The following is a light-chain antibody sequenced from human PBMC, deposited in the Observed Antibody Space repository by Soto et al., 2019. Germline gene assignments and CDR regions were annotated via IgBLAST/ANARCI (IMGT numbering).Light chain of an antibody. CDR2: STN. J-gene: IGLJ3*02. Sequence: QTVVTQEPSFSVSPGGTVTLTCGLSSGSVSISYYPSWYQQTPGQAPRTLIYSTNSRSSGVPDRFSGSILGNKAALTITGAQADDESNYYCVLYMGSGIGLFGGGTKLTVL. V-gene: IGLV8-61*01. CDR1: SGSVSISYY. CDR3: VLYMGSGIGL.